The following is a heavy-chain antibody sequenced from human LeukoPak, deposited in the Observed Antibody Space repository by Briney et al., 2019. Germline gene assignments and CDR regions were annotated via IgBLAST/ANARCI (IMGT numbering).Heavy chain of an antibody. D-gene: IGHD3-3*01. Sequence: KISCKGSGYSFTSYWIGWVRQMPGKGLEWMGIIYPGDPDTRYSPSFQGQVTISADKSISTAYLQWSSLKASDTAMYYCARQMDFWSGYYNWFDPWGQGTLVTVSS. CDR2: IYPGDPDT. J-gene: IGHJ5*02. CDR1: GYSFTSYW. V-gene: IGHV5-51*01. CDR3: ARQMDFWSGYYNWFDP.